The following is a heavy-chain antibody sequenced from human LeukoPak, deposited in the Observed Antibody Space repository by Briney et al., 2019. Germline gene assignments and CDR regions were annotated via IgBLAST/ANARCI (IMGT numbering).Heavy chain of an antibody. Sequence: PSETLSLTCTVSGGSIGSSSYYWGWIRQPPGKGLEWIGSIYYSGSTYYNPSLKSRVTVSVDTSKNQFSLKLSSVTAADTAVYYCARHTAMVTGDYWGQGTLVTVSS. J-gene: IGHJ4*02. V-gene: IGHV4-39*01. D-gene: IGHD5-18*01. CDR1: GGSIGSSSYY. CDR3: ARHTAMVTGDY. CDR2: IYYSGST.